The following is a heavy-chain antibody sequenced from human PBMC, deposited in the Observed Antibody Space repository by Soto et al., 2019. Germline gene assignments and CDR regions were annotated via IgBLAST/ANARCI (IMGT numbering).Heavy chain of an antibody. CDR2: LSYDGTSK. CDR1: GFTFSNYA. V-gene: IGHV3-30-3*01. J-gene: IGHJ4*02. D-gene: IGHD3-3*01. Sequence: QVQLVESGGGVVQPGRSLRLSCAASGFTFSNYAMHWVRQAPGKGLEWVAILSYDGTSKWYGDSVKGQFTISRDTSKNTLSLQVNSLRAEDTAVYYCARQSGPTLDYWGQGTLVTVSS. CDR3: ARQSGPTLDY.